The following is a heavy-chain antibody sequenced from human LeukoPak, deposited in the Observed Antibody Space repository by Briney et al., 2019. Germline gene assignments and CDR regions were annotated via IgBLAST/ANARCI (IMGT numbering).Heavy chain of an antibody. CDR2: INPSGTST. CDR3: ARDNGDGYFDY. CDR1: GFTFSTYY. D-gene: IGHD2-8*01. J-gene: IGHJ4*02. V-gene: IGHV1-46*01. Sequence: ASVKVSCKASGFTFSTYYMHWVRQAPGQGLGWMGIINPSGTSTSYAQKFQGRVTMTRVTSTSTVYMELSSLRSEDTAVYYCARDNGDGYFDYWGQGTLVTVSS.